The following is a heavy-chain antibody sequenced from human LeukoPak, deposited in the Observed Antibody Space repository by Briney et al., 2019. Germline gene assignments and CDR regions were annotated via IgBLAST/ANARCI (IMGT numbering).Heavy chain of an antibody. CDR1: GYSISNGYY. CDR2: LYHSDSA. V-gene: IGHV4-38-2*01. Sequence: SETLSLXCAVSGYSISNGYYWVWIRQPPGRGLEWIGSLYHSDSAYYNTSLRSRVSMSVDTSKNQFSLTLSFVTAADTAAYYCARQHDSYYYYYIDVWGSGTTVTVPS. CDR3: ARQHDSYYYYYIDV. J-gene: IGHJ6*03.